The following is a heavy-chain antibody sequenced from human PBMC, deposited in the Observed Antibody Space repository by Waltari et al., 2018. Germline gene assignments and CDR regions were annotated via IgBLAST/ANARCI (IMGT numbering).Heavy chain of an antibody. V-gene: IGHV3-7*01. Sequence: SGFNLTDYWMSWVRQAPGKGLEGVANIKHDGSETNYVDSVKGRFTISRDNAKKSVYLQMNSLRADDTAIYFCARYEGHCIGDFCYFPDAFDTWGQGTMVTVSS. CDR2: IKHDGSET. CDR1: GFNLTDYW. CDR3: ARYEGHCIGDFCYFPDAFDT. J-gene: IGHJ3*02. D-gene: IGHD2-8*02.